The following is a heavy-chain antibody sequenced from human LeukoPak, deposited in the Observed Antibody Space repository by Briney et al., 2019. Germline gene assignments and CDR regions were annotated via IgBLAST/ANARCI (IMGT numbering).Heavy chain of an antibody. J-gene: IGHJ3*02. CDR2: IYHSGST. Sequence: SQTLSLTCTVSGGSISSGSYYWGWIRQPPGKGLEWIGSIYHSGSTYYNPSLKSRVTISVDTSKNQFSLKLSSVTAADTAVYYCARYSGSYLSGDAFDIWGQGTMVTVSS. CDR1: GGSISSGSYY. CDR3: ARYSGSYLSGDAFDI. V-gene: IGHV4-39*07. D-gene: IGHD1-26*01.